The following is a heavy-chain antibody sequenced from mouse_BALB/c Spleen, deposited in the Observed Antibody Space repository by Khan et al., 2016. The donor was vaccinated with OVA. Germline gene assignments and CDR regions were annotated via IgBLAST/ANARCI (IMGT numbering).Heavy chain of an antibody. CDR2: IRSGGVYT. CDR1: GFTFSSYS. D-gene: IGHD4-1*01. CDR3: AYHLTGSFAY. J-gene: IGHJ3*01. Sequence: EVELVESGGDLVKPGGSLKLSCAASGFTFSSYSMSWVRQTPDKRLEWVASIRSGGVYTYYPASGKGRFTISRDNAKNTLYLALSDIKAEDPAMYYCAYHLTGSFAYWGQGTLVTVSA. V-gene: IGHV5-6*01.